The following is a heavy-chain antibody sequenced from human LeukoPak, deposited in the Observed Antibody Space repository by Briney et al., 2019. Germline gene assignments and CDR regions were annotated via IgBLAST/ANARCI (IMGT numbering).Heavy chain of an antibody. D-gene: IGHD3-3*01. J-gene: IGHJ5*02. CDR1: GYSISSGYY. CDR2: IYHSGST. V-gene: IGHV4-38-2*02. Sequence: SETLSLTRTVSGYSISSGYYWGWIRQPPGKGLEWIAGIYHSGSTYYNPSLKSRVTISVDTSKNEISLKLSSVTAADTAVYYCARDGRIRFPVTNWLDPWGQGTMVIVSS. CDR3: ARDGRIRFPVTNWLDP.